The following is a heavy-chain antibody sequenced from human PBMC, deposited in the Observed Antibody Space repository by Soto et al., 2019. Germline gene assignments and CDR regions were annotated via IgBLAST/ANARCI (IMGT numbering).Heavy chain of an antibody. D-gene: IGHD2-15*01. J-gene: IGHJ4*02. CDR1: GGTFSSYT. Sequence: QVQLVQSGAEVKKPGSSVKVSCKASGGTFSSYTISWVRQAPGQGLEWMGRIIPILGIANYAQKFQGRVTITADKSTSTADMERSSLRSEDTAVYYCARARRPWGGYCSGGSCYSTPLDYWGQGTLVTVSS. V-gene: IGHV1-69*02. CDR3: ARARRPWGGYCSGGSCYSTPLDY. CDR2: IIPILGIA.